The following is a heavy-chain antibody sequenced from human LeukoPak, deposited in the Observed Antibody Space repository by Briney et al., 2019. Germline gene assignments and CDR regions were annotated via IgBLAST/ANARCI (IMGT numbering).Heavy chain of an antibody. CDR2: ISGVADST. Sequence: AGGSLRLSGAGSGFTFSDYAMGWVRQAPGKGLEWVSDISGVADSTHYADSVKGRFTISRDNSKNILYLQMKSLRAEDTAVYYCATESKWLPTYWGQGTLVTVSS. CDR1: GFTFSDYA. CDR3: ATESKWLPTY. J-gene: IGHJ4*02. D-gene: IGHD5-12*01. V-gene: IGHV3-23*01.